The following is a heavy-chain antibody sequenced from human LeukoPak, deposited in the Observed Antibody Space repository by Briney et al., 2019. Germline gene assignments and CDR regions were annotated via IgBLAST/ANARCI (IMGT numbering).Heavy chain of an antibody. D-gene: IGHD6-19*01. Sequence: PSEPLSLTCGVYGGSFSGYHWNWIRQPPGEGLEWIGEINHSGSTNYNPSLKSRVTISVDTSKKQFSLRLSSVTAADTAVYFCARGVRIAVADPHLDYWGQGTQVTVSS. J-gene: IGHJ4*02. CDR2: INHSGST. V-gene: IGHV4-34*01. CDR1: GGSFSGYH. CDR3: ARGVRIAVADPHLDY.